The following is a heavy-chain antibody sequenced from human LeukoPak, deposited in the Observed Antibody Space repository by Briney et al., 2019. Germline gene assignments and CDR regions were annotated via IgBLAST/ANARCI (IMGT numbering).Heavy chain of an antibody. Sequence: GRSLRLSCAASGFTFSSYGMHCVRQAPGKGLEWVAVMSKDGSNKYYADSVKGRFTISRDNSKNTLYLQMNSLRVEDTAVYYCARVGPVEMATTALYYFDYWGQGTLVTVSS. V-gene: IGHV3-30*03. CDR3: ARVGPVEMATTALYYFDY. CDR1: GFTFSSYG. J-gene: IGHJ4*02. D-gene: IGHD5-24*01. CDR2: MSKDGSNK.